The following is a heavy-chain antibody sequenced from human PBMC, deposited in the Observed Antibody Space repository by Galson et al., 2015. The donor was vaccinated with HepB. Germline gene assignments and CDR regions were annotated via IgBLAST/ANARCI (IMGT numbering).Heavy chain of an antibody. Sequence: QSGAEVKKPGESLKISCKGSGYSFTIYWIGWVRQMPGKGLEWMGIIYPGDSDTRYSPSFQGQVTISADKSISTAYLQWSSLKASDTAMYYCARQGEYCSSTSCRYGMDVWGQGTTVTVSS. CDR2: IYPGDSDT. D-gene: IGHD2-2*01. CDR1: GYSFTIYW. CDR3: ARQGEYCSSTSCRYGMDV. J-gene: IGHJ6*02. V-gene: IGHV5-51*01.